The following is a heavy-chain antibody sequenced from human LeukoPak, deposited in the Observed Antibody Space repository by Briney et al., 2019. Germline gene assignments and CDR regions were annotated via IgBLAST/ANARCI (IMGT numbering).Heavy chain of an antibody. D-gene: IGHD4-17*01. CDR2: INTNTGNP. J-gene: IGHJ5*02. CDR3: ARVHDYGDFLPAYNWFDP. V-gene: IGHV7-4-1*02. Sequence: GASVKVSCKASGYTFTSYAMNWVRQAPGQGLEGMGWINTNTGNPTYAQGFTGRFVFSLDTSVSTAYLQISSLKAEDTAVYYCARVHDYGDFLPAYNWFDPWGQGTLVTVSS. CDR1: GYTFTSYA.